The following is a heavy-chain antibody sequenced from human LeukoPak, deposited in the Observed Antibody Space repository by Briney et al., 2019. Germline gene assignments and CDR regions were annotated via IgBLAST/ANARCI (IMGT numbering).Heavy chain of an antibody. V-gene: IGHV5-51*01. D-gene: IGHD6-13*01. Sequence: GESLQISCQGSGSSFTSYWIGWVRQMPGKGLERMGIIYPSDSEIRYSPSFQGQVTILVDKSINTAYLQWSSLKASDTATYYCTRHVSRTAAATYWGQGTLVTVSS. CDR3: TRHVSRTAAATY. J-gene: IGHJ4*02. CDR2: IYPSDSEI. CDR1: GSSFTSYW.